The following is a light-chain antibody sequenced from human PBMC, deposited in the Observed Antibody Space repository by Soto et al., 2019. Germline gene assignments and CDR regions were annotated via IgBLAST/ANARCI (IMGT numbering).Light chain of an antibody. CDR2: EVN. V-gene: IGLV2-8*01. CDR1: SCDVGGYKY. J-gene: IGLJ1*01. CDR3: SASSGINSLVV. Sequence: QSALTQPPSASGSPGQSVTISCTGTSCDVGGYKYVSWYQQHPGKAPKLMIFEVNKRPSGVPDRFSGSKSGNTASLTVSGLQAEDEADYYCSASSGINSLVVFGTGTKLTVL.